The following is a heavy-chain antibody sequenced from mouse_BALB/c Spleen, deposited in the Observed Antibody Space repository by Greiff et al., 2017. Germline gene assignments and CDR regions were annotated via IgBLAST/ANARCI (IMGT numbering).Heavy chain of an antibody. CDR2: ISYSGST. D-gene: IGHD2-10*02. V-gene: IGHV3-8*02. CDR3: ARGGYGNDYAMDY. J-gene: IGHJ4*01. CDR1: GDSITSGY. Sequence: EVKVVESGPSLVKPSQTLSLTCSVTGDSITSGYWNWIRKFPGNKLEYMGYISYSGSTYYNPSLKSRISITRDTSKNQYYLQLNSVTTEDTATYYCARGGYGNDYAMDYWGQGTSVTVSS.